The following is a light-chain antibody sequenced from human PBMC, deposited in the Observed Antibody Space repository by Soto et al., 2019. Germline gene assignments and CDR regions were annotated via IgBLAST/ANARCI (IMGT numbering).Light chain of an antibody. CDR2: DVS. Sequence: QSALTQPASVSGSPGQSITFSCTGTSSDVGGYNYVSWYQQHPGKAPKLMIYDVSRRPSGVSNRFSGSKSGNTASLTISGPQAEDEADYYCSSYASTSTPVVFGGGTKLTVL. V-gene: IGLV2-14*03. CDR3: SSYASTSTPVV. J-gene: IGLJ2*01. CDR1: SSDVGGYNY.